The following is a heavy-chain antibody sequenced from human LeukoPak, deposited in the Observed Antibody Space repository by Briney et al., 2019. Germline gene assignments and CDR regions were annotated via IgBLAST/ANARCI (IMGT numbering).Heavy chain of an antibody. V-gene: IGHV3-23*01. J-gene: IGHJ4*02. CDR3: AKEIYYDSTGPPY. CDR2: ISGSGGST. CDR1: GFTFSTYG. D-gene: IGHD3-22*01. Sequence: GGTLRLSCEASGFTFSTYGMSWVRQAPGKGLEWVSAISGSGGSTYYADSVKGRFTISRDNSRNTLYLQMNSLRAEDTAVYYCAKEIYYDSTGPPYWGQGTLVTVSS.